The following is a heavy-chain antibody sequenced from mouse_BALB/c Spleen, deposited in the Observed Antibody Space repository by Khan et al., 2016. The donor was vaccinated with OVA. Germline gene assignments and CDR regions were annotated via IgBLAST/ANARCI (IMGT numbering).Heavy chain of an antibody. D-gene: IGHD1-1*01. CDR2: VSPGGSYT. J-gene: IGHJ3*01. CDR1: GFTFSTYG. CDR3: TRIAYYYDSGVFAY. V-gene: IGHV5-6*01. Sequence: EVKLVESGGDLVKPGGSLKLSCAASGFTFSTYGMSWVRQAPDKRLEWVATVSPGGSYTYYPDSVKGRFTISRDNAKNPLSSQLRGLRSADTALFYCTRIAYYYDSGVFAYWGQGTLVTVSA.